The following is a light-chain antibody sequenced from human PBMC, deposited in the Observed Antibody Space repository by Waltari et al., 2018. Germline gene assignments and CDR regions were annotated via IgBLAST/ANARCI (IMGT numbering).Light chain of an antibody. CDR3: SSYTSSSTV. J-gene: IGLJ2*01. CDR2: KVS. Sequence: QSALTQPASVSGSPGQSITISCTGTSSDVGGYNYVSWYQQRPGKAPKLMIYKVSNRPAGFSSRFSGSTSGNTASLTCSGLQAGDEADYYCSSYTSSSTVFGGGTKLTVL. CDR1: SSDVGGYNY. V-gene: IGLV2-14*01.